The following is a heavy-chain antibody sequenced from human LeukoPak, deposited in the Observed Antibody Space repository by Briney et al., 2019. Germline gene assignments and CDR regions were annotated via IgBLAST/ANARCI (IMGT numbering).Heavy chain of an antibody. Sequence: ASVKVSCKASGYTFTSYGISWVRQAPGQGPEWMGWISAYNGNTNYAQKLQGRVTMTTDTSTSTAYMELRSLRSDDTAVYYCARKRYCSGGSCYNAFDIRGQGTMVTVSS. V-gene: IGHV1-18*01. D-gene: IGHD2-15*01. CDR1: GYTFTSYG. CDR2: ISAYNGNT. J-gene: IGHJ3*02. CDR3: ARKRYCSGGSCYNAFDI.